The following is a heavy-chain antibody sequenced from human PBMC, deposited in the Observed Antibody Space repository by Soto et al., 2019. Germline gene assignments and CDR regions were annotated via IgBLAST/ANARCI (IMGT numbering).Heavy chain of an antibody. Sequence: GGSLRLSCAASGFTFRSYGMHWVRQAPGKGLEWVAVASYDGSNKYYADSVKGLFTISRDNSKNALYLHMNSLRPEDTAVYYCAKGGETSGNYFHYWGQGTLVTVSS. CDR3: AKGGETSGNYFHY. CDR2: ASYDGSNK. V-gene: IGHV3-30*18. J-gene: IGHJ4*02. D-gene: IGHD1-1*01. CDR1: GFTFRSYG.